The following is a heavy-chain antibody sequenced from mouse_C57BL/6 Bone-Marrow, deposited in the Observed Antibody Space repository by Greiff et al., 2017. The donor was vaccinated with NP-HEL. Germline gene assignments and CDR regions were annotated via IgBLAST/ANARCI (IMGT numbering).Heavy chain of an antibody. Sequence: VQRVESGPGLVKPSQSLFLTCSITGFPITSGYYWIWIRQSPGKPLEWMGYITHSGETFYNPSLPSPISITRETSKNQFFLQVNSVTTEDTAMYYCAGDYDGYWYFDVWGTGTTVTVSS. CDR3: AGDYDGYWYFDV. V-gene: IGHV12-3*01. CDR2: ITHSGET. J-gene: IGHJ1*03. CDR1: GFPITSGYY. D-gene: IGHD2-3*01.